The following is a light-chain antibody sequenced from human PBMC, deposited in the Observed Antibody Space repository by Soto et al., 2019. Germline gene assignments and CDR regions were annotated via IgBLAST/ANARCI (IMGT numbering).Light chain of an antibody. J-gene: IGLJ2*01. V-gene: IGLV2-8*01. CDR2: EVT. CDR1: SNDVGGYNF. Sequence: QSALTQPPSASGSPGQSVTISCTGTSNDVGGYNFVSWYQQHPGKAPKLLIYEVTKRPSGVPDRFSGSKSDNTASLTVSGLQAEDEADYYCSSFAGGNNLLFGGGTKVTVL. CDR3: SSFAGGNNLL.